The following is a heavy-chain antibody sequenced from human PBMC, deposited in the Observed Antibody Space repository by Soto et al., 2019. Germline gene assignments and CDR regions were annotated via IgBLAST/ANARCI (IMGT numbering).Heavy chain of an antibody. J-gene: IGHJ6*02. D-gene: IGHD2-21*02. CDR1: GGSFSGYD. CDR3: AREGALLFGGNSDYYSTMDV. Sequence: PSETLSLTCAVEGGSFSGYDWSWIRQPPGKGLEWIGYIYHSGNTYYNPSLKSRVTISIDTSKNQFSLKLSSVTAADTAFYYCAREGALLFGGNSDYYSTMDVWGQGTTVTVSS. CDR2: IYHSGNT. V-gene: IGHV4-34*01.